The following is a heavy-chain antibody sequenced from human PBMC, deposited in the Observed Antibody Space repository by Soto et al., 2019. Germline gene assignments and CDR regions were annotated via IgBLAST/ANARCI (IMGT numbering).Heavy chain of an antibody. J-gene: IGHJ6*01. CDR2: IYYSGST. V-gene: IGHV4-31*03. Sequence: SETLSLTCTVSGGSISSGDYYWSWIRQHPGKGLEWIGYIYYSGSTYYNPSLKSRVTISVDTSKNQFSLRLSSVTAADTAVYYCARLNGYCISTNCHGYYGMEVWGQGTTVTVSS. D-gene: IGHD2-2*03. CDR1: GGSISSGDYY. CDR3: ARLNGYCISTNCHGYYGMEV.